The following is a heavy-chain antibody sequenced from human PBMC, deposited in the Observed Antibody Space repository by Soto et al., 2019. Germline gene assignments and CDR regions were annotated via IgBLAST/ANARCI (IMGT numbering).Heavy chain of an antibody. CDR3: ARGSTAMEVDGY. J-gene: IGHJ4*02. D-gene: IGHD5-18*01. Sequence: QVQLVESGGGVVQPGRSLRLSCAASGFTFSSYGMHWVRQAPGKGLEWVAVIWYDGSNKYYADSVKGRFTISRDNSKNTLYLQMNSLRAEDTVVYYCARGSTAMEVDGYWGQGTLVTVSS. CDR1: GFTFSSYG. V-gene: IGHV3-33*01. CDR2: IWYDGSNK.